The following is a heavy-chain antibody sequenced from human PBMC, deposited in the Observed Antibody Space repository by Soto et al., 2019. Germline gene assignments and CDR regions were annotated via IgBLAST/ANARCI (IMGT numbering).Heavy chain of an antibody. Sequence: HPGGSLRLSCAASGFTFSSYWMSWVRQAPGKGLEWVANIKQDGSEKYYVDSVKGRFTISRDNAKNSLYLQMNSLRAEDTAVYYCARDEGSGWSSHLDYWGQGTLVTVSS. V-gene: IGHV3-7*01. J-gene: IGHJ4*02. CDR3: ARDEGSGWSSHLDY. D-gene: IGHD6-19*01. CDR1: GFTFSSYW. CDR2: IKQDGSEK.